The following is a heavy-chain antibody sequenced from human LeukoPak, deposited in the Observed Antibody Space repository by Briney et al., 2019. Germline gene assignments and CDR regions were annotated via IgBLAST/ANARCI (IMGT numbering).Heavy chain of an antibody. J-gene: IGHJ5*02. CDR2: INHSGST. Sequence: SETLSLTCAVYGGSFSGYYWGWIRQPPGKGLECIGEINHSGSTNYNPSLKSRVTISLDTSKNQFSLKLSSVTAADTAVYYCARGESGSWLNWFDPWGQGTLVTVSS. V-gene: IGHV4-34*01. D-gene: IGHD6-13*01. CDR3: ARGESGSWLNWFDP. CDR1: GGSFSGYY.